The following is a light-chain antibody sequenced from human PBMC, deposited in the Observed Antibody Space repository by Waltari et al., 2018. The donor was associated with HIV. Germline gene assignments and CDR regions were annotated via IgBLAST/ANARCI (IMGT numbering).Light chain of an antibody. CDR2: VGS. CDR1: QSLLSRNGNNY. Sequence: DVVMTQSPLSLRVTPGEPASISCRSSQSLLSRNGNNYLDWYLQKPVQSPQLLIYVGSNRASGVPDRFSGSGSGTDFTLKISRVEAEDVGVYYCMQALEAPLTFGGGTKVQIK. V-gene: IGKV2-28*01. CDR3: MQALEAPLT. J-gene: IGKJ4*01.